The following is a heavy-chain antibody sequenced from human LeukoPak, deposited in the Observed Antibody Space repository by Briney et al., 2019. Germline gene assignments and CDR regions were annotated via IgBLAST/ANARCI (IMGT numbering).Heavy chain of an antibody. CDR3: ARGRLELRASSPRDLDY. Sequence: KPSETLSLTCTVSGGSISSSSYYWGWIRQPPGKGLEWIGSIYYSGRTYYNPSLKSRVTISVDTSKNQFSLKLRSVTAADTAVYYCARGRLELRASSPRDLDYWGQGTLVTVSS. CDR2: IYYSGRT. CDR1: GGSISSSSYY. D-gene: IGHD1-7*01. V-gene: IGHV4-39*07. J-gene: IGHJ4*02.